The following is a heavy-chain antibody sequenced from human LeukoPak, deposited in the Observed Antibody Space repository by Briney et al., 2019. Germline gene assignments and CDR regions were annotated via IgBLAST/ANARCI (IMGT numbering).Heavy chain of an antibody. J-gene: IGHJ3*02. CDR1: GFTFNSYP. CDR3: VKESGFMVAPNSAFDI. Sequence: GGSLRLSCSASGFTFNSYPVHWVRQAQGKGLEYVSGISRNGGSTYYADSVKGRFTISRDNSKNTLYLQMSSLRAEDTAVYYCVKESGFMVAPNSAFDIWGQGTMVTVSS. V-gene: IGHV3-64D*06. D-gene: IGHD4/OR15-4a*01. CDR2: ISRNGGST.